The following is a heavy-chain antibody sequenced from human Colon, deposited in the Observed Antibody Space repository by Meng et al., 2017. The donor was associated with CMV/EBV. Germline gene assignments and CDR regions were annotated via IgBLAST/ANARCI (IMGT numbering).Heavy chain of an antibody. D-gene: IGHD4-11*01. V-gene: IGHV3-30*02. Sequence: GGSLRLSCAASGFGAYGMHWVRQAPGKGLEWVAFVRFDGNKFYLGSVKGRFTISRDSSMNTVYLQMNSLRTEDTALYFCAKDGGLPSTIVFAFDIWGLGTMVTVSS. CDR2: VRFDGNK. CDR3: AKDGGLPSTIVFAFDI. CDR1: GFGAYG. J-gene: IGHJ3*02.